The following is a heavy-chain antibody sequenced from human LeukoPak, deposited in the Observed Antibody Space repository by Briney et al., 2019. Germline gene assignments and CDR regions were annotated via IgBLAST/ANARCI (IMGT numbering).Heavy chain of an antibody. J-gene: IGHJ5*02. CDR1: GGSISSNY. CDR2: ISSSGNT. Sequence: SETLSLTCTVSGGSISSNYWSWIRQPAGKGLEWIGRISSSGNTNYNPSFKSRVTMSVNTSKTQFSLKLSSVTAADTAVYYCARGFPSSSRWFDPWGQGTLVTVSS. D-gene: IGHD6-6*01. CDR3: ARGFPSSSRWFDP. V-gene: IGHV4-4*07.